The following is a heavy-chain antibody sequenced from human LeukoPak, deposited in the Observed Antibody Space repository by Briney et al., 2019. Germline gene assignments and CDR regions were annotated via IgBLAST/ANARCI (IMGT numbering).Heavy chain of an antibody. Sequence: PSETLSLTCTVSGGSIRNSNYYWGWIRQPPGKGLEWIGSIFYDGSSDYNPSLKSRVTISVDTSKNQFSLKLSSVTAADTAVHYCARAGSCSGGSCYSGHFNNWFDPWGQGTLVTVSS. CDR2: IFYDGSS. J-gene: IGHJ5*02. CDR1: GGSIRNSNYY. V-gene: IGHV4-39*07. CDR3: ARAGSCSGGSCYSGHFNNWFDP. D-gene: IGHD2-15*01.